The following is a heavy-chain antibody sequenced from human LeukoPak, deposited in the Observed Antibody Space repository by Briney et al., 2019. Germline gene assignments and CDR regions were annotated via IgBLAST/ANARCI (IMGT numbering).Heavy chain of an antibody. CDR3: AREGIVVVPAAIGGYYGMDV. J-gene: IGHJ6*02. CDR2: IYYSGST. V-gene: IGHV4-30-4*01. Sequence: SQTLSLTCTVSGGSISSGDYYWSWIRQPPGKGLEWIGYIYYSGSTYYNPSLKSRVTISVDTSKNQFSLKLSSVTAADTAVYYCAREGIVVVPAAIGGYYGMDVWGQGTTVTVSS. D-gene: IGHD2-2*02. CDR1: GGSISSGDYY.